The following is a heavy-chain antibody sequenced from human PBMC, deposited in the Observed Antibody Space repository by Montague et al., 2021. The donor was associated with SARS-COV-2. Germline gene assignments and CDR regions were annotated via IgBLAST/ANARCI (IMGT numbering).Heavy chain of an antibody. J-gene: IGHJ2*01. V-gene: IGHV4-39*01. CDR3: ARRAQWQLSWFFDL. CDR1: GGSISSGTYY. Sequence: ETLSLNCTVSGGSISSGTYYWGWVRQPPGKGLEWIGTINYSGKTYYNPSLKSRVTISVDTSKNQFSLKVTSVTAADMAVYYCARRAQWQLSWFFDLWGRGTLVTVSS. CDR2: INYSGKT. D-gene: IGHD6-19*01.